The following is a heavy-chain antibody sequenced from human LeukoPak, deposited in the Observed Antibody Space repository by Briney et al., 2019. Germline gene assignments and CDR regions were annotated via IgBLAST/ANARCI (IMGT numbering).Heavy chain of an antibody. V-gene: IGHV1-18*01. D-gene: IGHD3-3*01. CDR3: ARGVTIFGVVEGSYYFDY. CDR2: ISAYNGNT. CDR1: GYTFTSYG. J-gene: IGHJ4*02. Sequence: ASVKVSCEASGYTFTSYGISWVRQAPGQGLEGMGWISAYNGNTNYAQKLQGRVTMTTDTSTSTAYMELRSLRSDDTAVYYCARGVTIFGVVEGSYYFDYWGQGTLVTVSS.